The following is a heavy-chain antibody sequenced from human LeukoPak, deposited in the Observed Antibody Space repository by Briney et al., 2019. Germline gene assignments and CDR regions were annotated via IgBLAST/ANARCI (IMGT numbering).Heavy chain of an antibody. Sequence: GGSLRLSCAASGFTFSSYEMNWVRQAPGKGLEWVSYISSSGSTIYYADSVKGRFTISRANAKNSLFLQMHSLRAEDTALYYCARFGYGGKVDYWGQGTLVTVSS. V-gene: IGHV3-48*03. J-gene: IGHJ4*02. CDR3: ARFGYGGKVDY. D-gene: IGHD4-23*01. CDR1: GFTFSSYE. CDR2: ISSSGSTI.